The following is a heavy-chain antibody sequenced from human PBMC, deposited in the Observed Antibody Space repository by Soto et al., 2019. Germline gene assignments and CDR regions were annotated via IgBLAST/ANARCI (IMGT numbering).Heavy chain of an antibody. CDR2: ISGSGGST. CDR3: AKRLCSSTSCYVYYYHGMDV. V-gene: IGHV3-23*01. CDR1: GFTFSSYA. Sequence: GGSLRLSCAASGFTFSSYAMSWVRQAPGKGLEWVSAISGSGGSTYYADSVKGRFTISRDNSKNTLYLQMNSLRAEDTAVYYCAKRLCSSTSCYVYYYHGMDVWGQGTTVTVSS. D-gene: IGHD2-2*01. J-gene: IGHJ6*02.